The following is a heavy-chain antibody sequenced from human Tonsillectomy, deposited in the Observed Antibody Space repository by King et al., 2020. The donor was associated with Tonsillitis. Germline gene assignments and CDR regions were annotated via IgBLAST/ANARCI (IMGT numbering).Heavy chain of an antibody. V-gene: IGHV4-59*02. Sequence: VQLQESGPGLVKSSETLSLTCTVSGGSVSSYYWSWLRQPPGKGLEWIGYIYHSGSTNYNPSLQSRVTISVDTSKNRFSLNLSSVTAADTAVYYCARGGVVPPAAQTYWYFDLWGRGTLVTVSS. CDR3: ARGGVVPPAAQTYWYFDL. CDR2: IYHSGST. J-gene: IGHJ2*01. CDR1: GGSVSSYY. D-gene: IGHD2-2*01.